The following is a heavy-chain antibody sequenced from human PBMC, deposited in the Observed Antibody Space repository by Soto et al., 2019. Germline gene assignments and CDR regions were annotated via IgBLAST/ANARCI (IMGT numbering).Heavy chain of an antibody. CDR3: ARGKGMEENYYYYGLDI. Sequence: ASVKVSCKASGGTFSSYAISWVRQAPGQSLEWMGWINGGTGQTKHSHRFQDRVTITRDTSASTAYMELGSLRSEDTAVYYCARGKGMEENYYYYGLDIWGQGTTVTVSS. J-gene: IGHJ6*02. CDR1: GGTFSSYA. CDR2: INGGTGQT. D-gene: IGHD1-1*01. V-gene: IGHV1-3*01.